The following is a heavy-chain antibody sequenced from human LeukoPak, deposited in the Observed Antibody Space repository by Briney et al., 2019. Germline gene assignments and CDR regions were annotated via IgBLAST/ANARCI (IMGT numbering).Heavy chain of an antibody. D-gene: IGHD5-24*01. CDR1: GFTFSSYS. CDR3: AKERDGYDVFDY. V-gene: IGHV3-43*02. CDR2: ISGDGGST. J-gene: IGHJ4*02. Sequence: GGSLRLSCAASGFTFSSYSMNWVRQAPGKGLEWVSLISGDGGSTYYADSVKGRFTISRDNSKNSLYLQMNSLRTEDTALYYCAKERDGYDVFDYWGQGTLVTVSS.